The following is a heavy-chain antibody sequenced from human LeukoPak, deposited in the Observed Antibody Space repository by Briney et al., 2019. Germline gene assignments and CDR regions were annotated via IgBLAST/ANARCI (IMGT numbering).Heavy chain of an antibody. J-gene: IGHJ4*02. V-gene: IGHV4-39*01. CDR2: IYYSGST. CDR3: ARQLLVGATGNFDY. CDR1: GGSISSYY. Sequence: SETLSLTCTVSGGSISSYYWGWIRQPPGKGLEWIGSIYYSGSTYYNPSLKSRVTISVDTSKNQFSLKLSSVTAADTAVYYCARQLLVGATGNFDYWGQGTLVTVSS. D-gene: IGHD1-26*01.